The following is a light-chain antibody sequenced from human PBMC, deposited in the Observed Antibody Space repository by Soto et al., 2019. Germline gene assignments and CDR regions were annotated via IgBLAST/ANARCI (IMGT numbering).Light chain of an antibody. J-gene: IGLJ2*01. V-gene: IGLV3-25*03. CDR3: QSADSRGTYVL. Sequence: SYELTQPPSVSVSPGQTARITCSGDALAKQYAYWYQQKSGQAPVLVIYKDNERPSGIPERFSGSSSGTTVTLTISGVQAEDEDDYYCQSADSRGTYVLFGGGTKLTVL. CDR2: KDN. CDR1: ALAKQY.